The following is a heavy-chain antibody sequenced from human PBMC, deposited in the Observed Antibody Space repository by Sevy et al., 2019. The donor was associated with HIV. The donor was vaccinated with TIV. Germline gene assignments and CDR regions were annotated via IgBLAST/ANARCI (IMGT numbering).Heavy chain of an antibody. CDR3: ARDLPSCGGDCY. CDR2: ISYDGSNK. Sequence: GGSLRLSCAASGFTFSSYAMHWVRQAPGKGLEWVAVISYDGSNKYYADSVKGRFTISRDNSKNTLYLQMNSLRAEDTAVYYCARDLPSCGGDCYWDQGTLVTVSS. D-gene: IGHD2-21*02. V-gene: IGHV3-30-3*01. J-gene: IGHJ4*02. CDR1: GFTFSSYA.